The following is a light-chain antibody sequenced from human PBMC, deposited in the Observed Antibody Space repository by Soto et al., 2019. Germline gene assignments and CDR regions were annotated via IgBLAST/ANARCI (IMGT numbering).Light chain of an antibody. J-gene: IGKJ1*01. Sequence: EIMLTRSPGTLSLSPGERATLSCRASQSVSSSYLAWYQQKPGQAPRLLIYGVSSRATGIPDRFSGSGSGTDFTLTISRLEPEDFAVYYCQQYGGSSRTFGQGAKVDTK. CDR3: QQYGGSSRT. CDR2: GVS. CDR1: QSVSSSY. V-gene: IGKV3-20*01.